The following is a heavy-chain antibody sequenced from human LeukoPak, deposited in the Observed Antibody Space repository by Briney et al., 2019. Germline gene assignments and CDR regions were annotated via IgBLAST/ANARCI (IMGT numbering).Heavy chain of an antibody. CDR3: ARGVDVFRY. CDR1: GFTFSNYH. D-gene: IGHD3-10*02. Sequence: PGGSLRLSCAASGFTFSNYHMTWVRQAPGKGLEWLSYISSSGGTIYYADSVKGGFTISRDNAKNSLYLQMNSLRDGDTAVYYCARGVDVFRYWGQGTLVTVSS. CDR2: ISSSGGTI. V-gene: IGHV3-48*02. J-gene: IGHJ4*02.